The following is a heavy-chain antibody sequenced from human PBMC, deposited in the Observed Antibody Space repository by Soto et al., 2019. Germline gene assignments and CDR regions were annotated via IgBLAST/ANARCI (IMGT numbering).Heavy chain of an antibody. D-gene: IGHD1-26*01. Sequence: EVQLLESGGGLVQPGESLRLSCAASGFTFSYYWMHWVRQLPGMGLVWVSRIDSVGGSTTYASSVKGRFTISRDNARNTVYQKMNSLSADDTAVYFCARGDRGAFDLWGQGTVLTVSS. CDR2: IDSVGGST. J-gene: IGHJ3*01. CDR3: ARGDRGAFDL. CDR1: GFTFSYYW. V-gene: IGHV3-74*01.